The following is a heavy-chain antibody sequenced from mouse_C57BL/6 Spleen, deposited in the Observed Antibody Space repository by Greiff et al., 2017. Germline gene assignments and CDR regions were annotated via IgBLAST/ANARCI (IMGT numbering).Heavy chain of an antibody. D-gene: IGHD1-1*01. Sequence: QVTLKVCGPGILQPSQTLSLTCSFSGFSLSTFGMGVGWIRQPSGKGLEWLAHIWWDDDKYSNPALKSRLTISKDTSKNQVFLKIANVDTADTATYYCARRAYYGSSSEYFDVWGTGTTVTVSS. CDR3: ARRAYYGSSSEYFDV. CDR1: GFSLSTFGMG. J-gene: IGHJ1*03. V-gene: IGHV8-8*01. CDR2: IWWDDDK.